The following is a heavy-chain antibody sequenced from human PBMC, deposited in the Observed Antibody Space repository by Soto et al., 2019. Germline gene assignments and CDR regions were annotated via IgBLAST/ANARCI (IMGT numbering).Heavy chain of an antibody. J-gene: IGHJ4*02. V-gene: IGHV3-21*01. CDR3: ARDLKITFGGVIARFDY. D-gene: IGHD3-16*02. CDR1: GFTFSSYS. Sequence: GGSLRLSCAASGFTFSSYSMNWVRQAPGKGLEWVSSISSSSSYIYYADSVKGRFTISRDNAKNSLYLQMNSLRAEDTAVYYCARDLKITFGGVIARFDYWGQGTLVTVSS. CDR2: ISSSSSYI.